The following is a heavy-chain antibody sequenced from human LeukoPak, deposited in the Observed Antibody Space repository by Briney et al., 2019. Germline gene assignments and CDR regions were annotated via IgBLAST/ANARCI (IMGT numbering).Heavy chain of an antibody. Sequence: ASVKVSCKASGYTFTSYDINGLRQATGQGLEWRGWMNANSGNTVYAQKFQGRVTITRNTSISTAYMELSSLRSEDTAVYYCARVRKTTVTTGIGFDPWGQGTLVTVSS. CDR3: ARVRKTTVTTGIGFDP. CDR2: MNANSGNT. V-gene: IGHV1-8*03. CDR1: GYTFTSYD. D-gene: IGHD4-17*01. J-gene: IGHJ5*02.